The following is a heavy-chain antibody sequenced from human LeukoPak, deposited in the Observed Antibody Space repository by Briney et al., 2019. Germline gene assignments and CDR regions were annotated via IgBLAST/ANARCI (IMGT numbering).Heavy chain of an antibody. CDR1: GFTFSSYW. CDR3: VRDIPLAGEEEGPNWFDP. D-gene: IGHD6-19*01. V-gene: IGHV3-7*03. Sequence: GGSLRLSCAASGFTFSSYWMSWVRQAPGKGLEWVANIKQDGSEKYYVDSVKGRFTISRDNAKNSLYLQMNSLRAEDTAVYYCVRDIPLAGEEEGPNWFDPWGQGTLVTVSS. J-gene: IGHJ5*02. CDR2: IKQDGSEK.